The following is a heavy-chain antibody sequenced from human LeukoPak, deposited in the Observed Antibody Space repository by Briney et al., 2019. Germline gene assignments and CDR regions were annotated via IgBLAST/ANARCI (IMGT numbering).Heavy chain of an antibody. V-gene: IGHV4-59*01. CDR2: IYYSGST. D-gene: IGHD3-10*01. CDR1: GGSISSYY. J-gene: IGHJ3*02. Sequence: SETLSLTCTVSGGSISSYYWSWLRQPPGKGLEWIGYIYYSGSTNYNPSLESRVTISVDTSKNQFSLKLSSVTAADTAVYYCARVGSYGSGRRYDAFDIWGQGTMVTVSS. CDR3: ARVGSYGSGRRYDAFDI.